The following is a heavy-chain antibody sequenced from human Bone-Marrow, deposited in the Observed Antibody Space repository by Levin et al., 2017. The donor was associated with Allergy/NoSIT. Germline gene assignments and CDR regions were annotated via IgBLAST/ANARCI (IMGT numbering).Heavy chain of an antibody. CDR3: VRDGGGYSFGSDFYYGMDV. D-gene: IGHD6-19*01. CDR1: GFIFSAYT. Sequence: PGGSLRLSCAASGFIFSAYTMNWVRQAPGKTLEWVSSISNSGDSTYYAESLKGRFTVSRDNAKNSLFLQMNNLRGEDTAVYYCVRDGGGYSFGSDFYYGMDVWGQGTTVTVSS. V-gene: IGHV3-21*01. CDR2: ISNSGDST. J-gene: IGHJ6*02.